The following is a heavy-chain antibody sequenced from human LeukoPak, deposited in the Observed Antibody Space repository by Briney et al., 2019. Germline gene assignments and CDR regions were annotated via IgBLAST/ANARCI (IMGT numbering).Heavy chain of an antibody. J-gene: IGHJ4*02. D-gene: IGHD3-22*01. V-gene: IGHV3-33*01. Sequence: GESLRLSCAASGFTFGSYGMHWVRQAPGKGLEWVAVIWYDGSNKYYADSVKGRFTISRDNSKNTLYLQMNSLRAEDTAVYYCAREDRLYYDSSGAPDFWGQGTLVTVSS. CDR2: IWYDGSNK. CDR3: AREDRLYYDSSGAPDF. CDR1: GFTFGSYG.